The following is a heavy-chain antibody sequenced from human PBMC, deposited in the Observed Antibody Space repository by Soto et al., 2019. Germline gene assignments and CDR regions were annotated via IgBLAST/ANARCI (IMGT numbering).Heavy chain of an antibody. CDR3: ARDHGSRGIVVMITTTSYFDH. CDR2: INPSGGST. Sequence: ASVKVSCKASGYTFISYYLHWVRQAPGQGLEWMGTINPSGGSTSYAQKFQGRVTMTRDTSTSTVYMELSSLRSDDTAVYYCARDHGSRGIVVMITTTSYFDHWGQGTLVTVSS. CDR1: GYTFISYY. D-gene: IGHD2-15*01. V-gene: IGHV1-46*01. J-gene: IGHJ4*02.